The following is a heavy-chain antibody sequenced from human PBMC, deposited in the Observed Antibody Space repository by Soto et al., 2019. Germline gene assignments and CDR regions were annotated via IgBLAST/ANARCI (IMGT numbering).Heavy chain of an antibody. CDR2: ISGSGGST. CDR1: GFTFSSYA. D-gene: IGHD4-17*01. J-gene: IGHJ4*02. Sequence: PGGSLRLSCAASGFTFSSYAMTWVRQAPGKGLEWVSSISGSGGSTFYADSVKGRFTVSRDNSKNTLYLQLKSLRAEDTAVYYCARDSRGDYGFDYWGLGTLVTVSS. V-gene: IGHV3-23*01. CDR3: ARDSRGDYGFDY.